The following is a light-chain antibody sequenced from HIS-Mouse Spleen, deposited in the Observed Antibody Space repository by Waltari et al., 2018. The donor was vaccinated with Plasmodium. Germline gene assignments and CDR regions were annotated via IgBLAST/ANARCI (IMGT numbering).Light chain of an antibody. Sequence: QSALTQPASVSGSPGQSITISCPGTSSAVGSYNLVPWYQQPPGKAPKLMIYEGSKRPSGVSNRFSGSKSGNTASLTISGLQAEDEADYYCCSYAGSSTFVFGGGTKLTVL. J-gene: IGLJ3*02. CDR3: CSYAGSSTFV. CDR1: SSAVGSYNL. CDR2: EGS. V-gene: IGLV2-23*03.